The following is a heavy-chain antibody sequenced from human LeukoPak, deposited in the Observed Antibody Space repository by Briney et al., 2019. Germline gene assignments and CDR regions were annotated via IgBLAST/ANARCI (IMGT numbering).Heavy chain of an antibody. CDR1: GYTFTSYD. Sequence: ASVKVSCKASGYTFTSYDINWVRQAPGQGLEWMGWINPNSGGTNYAQKFQGRVTMTRDTSISTAYMELSRLRSDDTAVYYCAREKARAMGKNWFDPWGQGTLVTVSS. CDR3: AREKARAMGKNWFDP. D-gene: IGHD5-18*01. V-gene: IGHV1-2*02. J-gene: IGHJ5*02. CDR2: INPNSGGT.